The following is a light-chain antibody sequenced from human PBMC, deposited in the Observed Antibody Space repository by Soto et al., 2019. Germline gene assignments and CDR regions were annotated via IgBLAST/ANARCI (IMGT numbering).Light chain of an antibody. V-gene: IGLV2-14*01. J-gene: IGLJ1*01. CDR3: SSYTTSSTLV. CDR1: SSDVGNYKY. CDR2: EVS. Sequence: QSALTQPASVSGSPGQSITISCTGTSSDVGNYKYVSWYQQHPGKAPKLMIYEVSNRPSGVSNRFSGSKSGNTASLIISGLQTEDEADYYCSSYTTSSTLVFGTGTKLTVL.